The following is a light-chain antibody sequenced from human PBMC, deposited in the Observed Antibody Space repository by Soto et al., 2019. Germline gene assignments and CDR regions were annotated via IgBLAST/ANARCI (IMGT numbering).Light chain of an antibody. CDR3: QQYGSLSWT. CDR1: QSVSSSY. Sequence: EIVLTQSPGTLSLSPGERATLSCRASQSVSSSYLAWYQQKPSQAPRLLIYGASSRATGIPDRFSGSGSGTDFTLTISRLEPEDFAVYYCQQYGSLSWTFGQGTKVDIK. J-gene: IGKJ1*01. CDR2: GAS. V-gene: IGKV3-20*01.